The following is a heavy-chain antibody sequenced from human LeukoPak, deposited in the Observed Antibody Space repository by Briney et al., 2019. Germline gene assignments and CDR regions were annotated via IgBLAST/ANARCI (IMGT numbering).Heavy chain of an antibody. CDR3: VRDHHRRLYDSQARDTFDT. CDR1: GGSTSSSGYY. D-gene: IGHD3-22*01. CDR2: IYYSGST. V-gene: IGHV4-39*07. Sequence: SETLSLTCAVSGGSTSSSGYYWGWIRQPPGKGLEWIGSIYYSGSTYYNPSLKSRVTISVDTSKNQFSLKLSSVTAADTAVYYCVRDHHRRLYDSQARDTFDTWGQGTMVTVSS. J-gene: IGHJ3*02.